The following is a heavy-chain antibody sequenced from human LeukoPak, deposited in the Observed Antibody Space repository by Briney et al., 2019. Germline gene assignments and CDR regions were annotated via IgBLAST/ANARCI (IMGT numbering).Heavy chain of an antibody. D-gene: IGHD3-10*01. J-gene: IGHJ4*02. Sequence: AAVQVSCKSSGDTFRGYYLHWLRQAPGKGLAWMGWINANSGGTNYAQKFQGRVTMTRDTSISSVHMELSRLRSDDTAVYYCARDSITLLRGFDFWGQGTLVTVSS. V-gene: IGHV1-2*02. CDR3: ARDSITLLRGFDF. CDR2: INANSGGT. CDR1: GDTFRGYY.